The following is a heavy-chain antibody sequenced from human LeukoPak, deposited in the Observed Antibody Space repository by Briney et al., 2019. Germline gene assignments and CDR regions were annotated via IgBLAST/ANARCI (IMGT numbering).Heavy chain of an antibody. D-gene: IGHD3-22*01. J-gene: IGHJ4*02. CDR3: ARVYYDSSGYLILDY. CDR1: GGSISSYY. CDR2: IYTSGST. Sequence: SETLSLTCTVSGGSISSYYWSWIRQPAGKGLEWIGRIYTSGSTNYNPSLKSRVTMSVDTSKNQFSLKLSSVTAADTAVYYCARVYYDSSGYLILDYWGQGTLVTVSS. V-gene: IGHV4-4*07.